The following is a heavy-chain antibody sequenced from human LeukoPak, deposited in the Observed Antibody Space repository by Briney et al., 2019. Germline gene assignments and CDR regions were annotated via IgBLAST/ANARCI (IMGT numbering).Heavy chain of an antibody. CDR2: IIPILGIA. J-gene: IGHJ5*02. Sequence: ASVKVSCKASGYTFTGYYMHWVRQAPGQGLEWMGRIIPILGIANYAQKFQGRVTITAGKSTSTAYMELSSLRSEDTAVYYCARAGYYGSGTSWGQGTLVTVSS. D-gene: IGHD3-10*01. CDR3: ARAGYYGSGTS. V-gene: IGHV1-69*04. CDR1: GYTFTGYY.